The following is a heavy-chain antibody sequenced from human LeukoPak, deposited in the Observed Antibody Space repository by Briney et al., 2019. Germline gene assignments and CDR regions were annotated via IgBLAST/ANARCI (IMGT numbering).Heavy chain of an antibody. CDR2: IYTSGST. J-gene: IGHJ4*02. CDR1: GGSISSYY. D-gene: IGHD3-22*01. CDR3: ARDGFYDSSGYYYNWVFDY. Sequence: PSETLSLTCTVSGGSISSYYWSWIRQPAGKGLEWIGRIYTSGSTNYNHFLKSRVTMAVDTSKNQFSLRLSSVTAADTAVYYCARDGFYDSSGYYYNWVFDYWGQGTLVTVSS. V-gene: IGHV4-4*07.